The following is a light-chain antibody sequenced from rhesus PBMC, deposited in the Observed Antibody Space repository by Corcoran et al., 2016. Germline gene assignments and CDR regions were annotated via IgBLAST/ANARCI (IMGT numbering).Light chain of an antibody. CDR3: LQDYTTPYS. J-gene: IGKJ2*01. V-gene: IGKV1-94*01. CDR2: AAS. CDR1: QGINKE. Sequence: DIQMTQSPSSLSASVGDRVTVTCRASQGINKELSGYQQKPGKAPTLLIYAASSLKTGVSSRFSGSGSWTDFTLTISSLQPEDVSTYYCLQDYTTPYSFGQGTKVEIK.